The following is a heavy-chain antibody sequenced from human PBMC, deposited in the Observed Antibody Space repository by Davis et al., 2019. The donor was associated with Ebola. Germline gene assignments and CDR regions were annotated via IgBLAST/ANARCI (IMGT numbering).Heavy chain of an antibody. Sequence: GEFLKTSCAPLGFIFSTNCMSWLRQAPGKGPEWVAKTNPDGSQKYYVDSVKGRFTISRDNAKNSLYLQMNSLIAEDTAVYYCAGPYMQDSNYWGQETLVTVSS. CDR3: AGPYMQDSNY. CDR1: GFIFSTNC. CDR2: TNPDGSQK. D-gene: IGHD3-16*01. V-gene: IGHV3-7*01. J-gene: IGHJ4*02.